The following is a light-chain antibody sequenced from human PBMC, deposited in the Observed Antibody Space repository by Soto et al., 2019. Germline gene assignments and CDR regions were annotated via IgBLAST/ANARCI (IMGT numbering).Light chain of an antibody. CDR2: GAS. V-gene: IGKV3-20*01. CDR1: QSVSSN. J-gene: IGKJ1*01. CDR3: QQYGSSPS. Sequence: EIVLTQSPVTLSLSPGERATLSCRASQSVSSNLAWYQQKPGQAPRLLIYGASTRATGIPDRFSGSGSGTDFTLTISRLEPEDFAVYYCQQYGSSPSFGQGTKVDIK.